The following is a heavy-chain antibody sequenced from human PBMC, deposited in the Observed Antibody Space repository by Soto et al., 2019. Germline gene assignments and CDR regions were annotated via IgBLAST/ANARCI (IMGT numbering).Heavy chain of an antibody. Sequence: GASVKVSCKASGYTFTSYAMHWVRQAPGQRLEWMGWINAGNGNTKYSQKFPGRVTITRDTSASTAYMELSSLRSEDTAVYYCARSAAVDIVATTDGFDYWGQGTLVTVSS. J-gene: IGHJ4*02. CDR1: GYTFTSYA. CDR2: INAGNGNT. V-gene: IGHV1-3*01. D-gene: IGHD5-12*01. CDR3: ARSAAVDIVATTDGFDY.